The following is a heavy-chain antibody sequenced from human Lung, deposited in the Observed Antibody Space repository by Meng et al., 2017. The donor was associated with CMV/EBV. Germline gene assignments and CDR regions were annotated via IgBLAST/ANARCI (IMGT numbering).Heavy chain of an antibody. D-gene: IGHD3-22*01. CDR1: GFTVSSNH. J-gene: IGHJ4*02. Sequence: EVQLVESGGRLIQPGGSLRLSCAVSGFTVSSNHMNWVRQVPGKDLECVSILYRRGDSYYADSVKGRFTISRDNSRNTLYLQMNSLRAEDTAVYYCATPGGGISYDSTGYYSYWGQGTLVAVSS. V-gene: IGHV3-53*01. CDR2: LYRRGDS. CDR3: ATPGGGISYDSTGYYSY.